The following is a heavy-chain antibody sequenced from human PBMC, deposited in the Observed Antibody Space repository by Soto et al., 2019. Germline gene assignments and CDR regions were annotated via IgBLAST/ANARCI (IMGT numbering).Heavy chain of an antibody. CDR3: AKTYGSGWDPIDY. Sequence: QVQLVESGGGVVQPGRSLRLSCAASGFIFSNYAMQWVRQAPGKALEWVAILWYDGSNKDYADSVKGRFIISRDNSKNTLYLQMDSLRAEDTAVYYCAKTYGSGWDPIDYWGQGTLVTVSS. V-gene: IGHV3-33*06. CDR1: GFIFSNYA. D-gene: IGHD6-25*01. CDR2: LWYDGSNK. J-gene: IGHJ4*02.